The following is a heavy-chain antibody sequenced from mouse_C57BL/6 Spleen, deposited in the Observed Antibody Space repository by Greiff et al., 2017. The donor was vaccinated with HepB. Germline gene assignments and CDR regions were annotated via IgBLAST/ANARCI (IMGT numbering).Heavy chain of an antibody. J-gene: IGHJ3*01. CDR3: ARGRGWFAY. Sequence: EVMLVESGGGLVKPGGSLKLSCAASGFTFSSYAMSWVRQTPEKRLEWVATISDGGSYTYYPDNVKGRFTISRDNAKNNLYLQMSHLKSEDTAMYYCARGRGWFAYWGQGTLVTVSA. V-gene: IGHV5-4*03. CDR2: ISDGGSYT. CDR1: GFTFSSYA.